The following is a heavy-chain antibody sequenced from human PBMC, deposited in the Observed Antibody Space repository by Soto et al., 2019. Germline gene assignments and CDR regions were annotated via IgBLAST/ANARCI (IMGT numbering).Heavy chain of an antibody. J-gene: IGHJ6*02. CDR1: GGSISSGGYY. D-gene: IGHD1-1*01. V-gene: IGHV4-31*03. CDR3: ARGTTVAGMDV. Sequence: QLQLQESGPGLVKPSQTLSLTCTVSGGSISSGGYYWSWIRQHPGKGLEGIGYIYYSGSTYYNPSHKCSVTISVDTAKKQLSLKLSSVTAADTAVYYCARGTTVAGMDVWGQGTTVTVSS. CDR2: IYYSGST.